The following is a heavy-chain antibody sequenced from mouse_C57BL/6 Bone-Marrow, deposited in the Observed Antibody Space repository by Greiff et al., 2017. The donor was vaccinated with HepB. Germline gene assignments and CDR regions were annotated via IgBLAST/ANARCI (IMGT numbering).Heavy chain of an antibody. J-gene: IGHJ4*01. CDR1: GYTFTDYY. CDR2: INPNNGGT. CDR3: ARRYDYDAHYYAMDY. D-gene: IGHD2-4*01. Sequence: VQLQQSGPELVKPGASVKISCKASGYTFTDYYMNWVKQSHGKSLEWIGDINPNNGGTSYNQKFKGKATLTVDKSSSTAYMELRSLTSEDSAVYDCARRYDYDAHYYAMDYWGQGTSVTVSS. V-gene: IGHV1-26*01.